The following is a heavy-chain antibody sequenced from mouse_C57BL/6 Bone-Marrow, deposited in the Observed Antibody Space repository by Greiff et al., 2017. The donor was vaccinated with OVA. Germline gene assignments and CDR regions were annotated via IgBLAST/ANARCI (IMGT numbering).Heavy chain of an antibody. CDR2: INPSSGYT. V-gene: IGHV1-4*01. CDR3: ARFYCLYSKEGYAMDD. D-gene: IGHD2-5*01. CDR1: GYTFTSYT. J-gene: IGHJ4*01. Sequence: QVQLKESGAELARPGASVKMSCKASGYTFTSYTMHWVKQRPGQGLEWIGYINPSSGYTKYNQKFKDKATLTADKSSSTAYMQLSSLTSEDSAVYYCARFYCLYSKEGYAMDDWGQGTSVTVSS.